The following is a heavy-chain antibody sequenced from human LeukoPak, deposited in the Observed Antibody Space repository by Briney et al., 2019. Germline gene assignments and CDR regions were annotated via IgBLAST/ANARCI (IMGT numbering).Heavy chain of an antibody. V-gene: IGHV4-34*01. CDR2: INHSGST. CDR1: GGSFSAHS. D-gene: IGHD3-10*01. Sequence: SETLSLTRAVYGGSFSAHSWSWIRQPPGKGLEWIGEINHSGSTNYNPSLRGRVSMSVDTSKNQFSLKLTSVTAADTAVYFCAGLPGRRSIRGLILGYSYMDVWDKGTTVTVSS. J-gene: IGHJ6*03. CDR3: AGLPGRRSIRGLILGYSYMDV.